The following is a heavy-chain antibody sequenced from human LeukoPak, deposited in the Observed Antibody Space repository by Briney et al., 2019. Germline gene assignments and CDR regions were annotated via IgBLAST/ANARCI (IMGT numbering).Heavy chain of an antibody. Sequence: GGSLRLSCAASGFTFSDYYMSWIRQAPGKGLEWVSWIVGSGSPIYYAESVKGRFTISRDNAENSLYLQMNSLRAEDTAVFYCARLLWFGDTPGFDYWGQGTLVTVSS. V-gene: IGHV3-11*01. CDR3: ARLLWFGDTPGFDY. D-gene: IGHD3-10*01. J-gene: IGHJ4*02. CDR1: GFTFSDYY. CDR2: IVGSGSPI.